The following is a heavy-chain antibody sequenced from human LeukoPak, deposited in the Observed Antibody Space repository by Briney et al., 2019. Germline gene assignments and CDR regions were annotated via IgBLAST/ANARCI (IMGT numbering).Heavy chain of an antibody. D-gene: IGHD5-18*01. J-gene: IGHJ4*02. Sequence: GGSLRLSCAASGFTFSSYEMNWVRQAPGKGLEWVSYISSSGNTIYHADSVKGRFTISRDNAKNSLYLQMDSLRAEDMAVYYCARDVVGYGYSDYWGQGTLVTVSS. CDR3: ARDVVGYGYSDY. CDR1: GFTFSSYE. CDR2: ISSSGNTI. V-gene: IGHV3-48*03.